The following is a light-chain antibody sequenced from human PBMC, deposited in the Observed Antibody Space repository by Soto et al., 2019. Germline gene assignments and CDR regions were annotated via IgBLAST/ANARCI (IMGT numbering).Light chain of an antibody. J-gene: IGKJ5*01. CDR3: QERSNRPPSIT. V-gene: IGKV3-11*01. Sequence: EIVLTQSPATLSLSPGERSTLSCRASQSVSIHLAWYQQKPGQAPRLLIYDASNRATGNPARFSGSGSGTDFTLTISSLEPEDFAVYYCQERSNRPPSITFGQGTRLEIK. CDR1: QSVSIH. CDR2: DAS.